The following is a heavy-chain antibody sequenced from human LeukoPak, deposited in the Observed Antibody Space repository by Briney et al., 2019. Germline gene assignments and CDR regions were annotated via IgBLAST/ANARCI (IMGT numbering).Heavy chain of an antibody. J-gene: IGHJ4*02. V-gene: IGHV3-30*04. CDR1: GFSFSNFA. D-gene: IGHD1-26*01. CDR2: ISHDGGTK. CDR3: ARARGRWHLLPLDF. Sequence: PTGGSLSLSCAASGFSFSNFAIHWVRQAPGKGLEWLAVISHDGGTKHYADSVKGRFTISRDNSNNSLSLQMNSLSAEDTAVYYYARARGRWHLLPLDFWGQGTLVTVSS.